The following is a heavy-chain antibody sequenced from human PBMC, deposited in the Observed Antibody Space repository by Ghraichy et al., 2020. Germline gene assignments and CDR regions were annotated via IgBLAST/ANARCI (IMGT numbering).Heavy chain of an antibody. CDR3: AKGGGSNSLRWYFDC. J-gene: IGHJ4*02. CDR1: GFTFSSYC. V-gene: IGHV3-23*01. CDR2: IGGSSGST. Sequence: GGSLRLSCAASGFTFSSYCMTWVRQAPGKGLEWVSAIGGSSGSTYYADSAKGRFTISRDSSKNTLYLQMNSLRAEDTAVYYCAKGGGSNSLRWYFDCWGQGTLVTVSS. D-gene: IGHD2-2*01.